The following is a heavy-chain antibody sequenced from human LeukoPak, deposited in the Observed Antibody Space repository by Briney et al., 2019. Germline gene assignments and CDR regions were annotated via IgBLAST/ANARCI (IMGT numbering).Heavy chain of an antibody. Sequence: SETLSLTCTVSGDSINSYYWAWIRQPAGRGLEWVGRTYSSGNTNYNPSLKSRVTMSVDTSKNQFSLKLSSVTAADMAVYYCARDSRVRGVIWLDYWDQGTLATVSS. CDR3: ARDSRVRGVIWLDY. V-gene: IGHV4-4*07. CDR2: TYSSGNT. D-gene: IGHD3-10*01. J-gene: IGHJ4*02. CDR1: GDSINSYY.